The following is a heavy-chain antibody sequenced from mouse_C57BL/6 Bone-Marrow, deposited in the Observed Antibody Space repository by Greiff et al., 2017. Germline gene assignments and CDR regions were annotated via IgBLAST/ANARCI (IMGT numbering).Heavy chain of an antibody. V-gene: IGHV1-85*01. J-gene: IGHJ1*03. D-gene: IGHD1-1*02. Sequence: QVQLQQSGPELVKPGASVKLSCKASGYTFTSYDINWVKQRPGQGLEWIGWIYPRDGSTKYNEKFKGKATLTVDTSSSTAYMELHSLTTEDSAVYFGARLGFDGGSGDWYFDVWGTGTTVTVSS. CDR1: GYTFTSYD. CDR2: IYPRDGST. CDR3: ARLGFDGGSGDWYFDV.